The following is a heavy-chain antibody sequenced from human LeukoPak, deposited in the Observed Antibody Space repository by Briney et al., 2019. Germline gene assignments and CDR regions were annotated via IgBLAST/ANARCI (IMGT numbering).Heavy chain of an antibody. CDR2: VSGSGTST. V-gene: IGHV3-64*01. CDR3: ARGGGSGSYYYYGLDV. J-gene: IGHJ6*02. CDR1: GFIFSNYA. D-gene: IGHD3-10*01. Sequence: GGSLRLSCEASGFIFSNYAMHWVRQAPGKGLEYVSGVSGSGTSTYYANSVKGRFTISRDNPKNTLCLQMGSLRVEDVAVYYCARGGGSGSYYYYGLDVWGHGTTVTVSS.